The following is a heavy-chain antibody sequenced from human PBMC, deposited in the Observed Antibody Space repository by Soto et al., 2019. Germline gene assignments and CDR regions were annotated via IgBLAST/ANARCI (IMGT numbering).Heavy chain of an antibody. V-gene: IGHV1-18*01. Sequence: QVQLVQSGAEVKKPGASVKVSCKASGYTFTSYGISWVRQAPVQGLEGMGWISTYNGNTKYAQKLNGRVTMTTATSTSTAYMELRRLSSADTAVFYCAREMVRGVGSDYWGQGTLVTVSS. J-gene: IGHJ4*02. CDR3: AREMVRGVGSDY. D-gene: IGHD3-10*01. CDR1: GYTFTSYG. CDR2: ISTYNGNT.